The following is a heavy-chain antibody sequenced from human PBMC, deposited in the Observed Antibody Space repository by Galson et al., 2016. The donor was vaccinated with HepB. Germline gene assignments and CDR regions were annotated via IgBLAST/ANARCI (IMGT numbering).Heavy chain of an antibody. J-gene: IGHJ4*02. CDR2: VSGSAAGTEYGITT. D-gene: IGHD2-2*01. CDR3: AKVGPSCSSTRCSDYYFDY. Sequence: SLRLSCAGSGFTFSSYAMSRVRQAPGKGLEWVAAVSGSAAGTEYGITTDYADSVKGRFTISRDNSKNTLYLQMNSLRAEDSAVYYCAKVGPSCSSTRCSDYYFDYWGQGTLVTVSS. V-gene: IGHV3-23*01. CDR1: GFTFSSYA.